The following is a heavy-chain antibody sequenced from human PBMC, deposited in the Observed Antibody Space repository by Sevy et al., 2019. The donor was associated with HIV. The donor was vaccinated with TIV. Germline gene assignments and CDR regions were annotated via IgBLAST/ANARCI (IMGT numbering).Heavy chain of an antibody. CDR3: ARGGSTSCYFPCDYYYMDA. CDR1: GYTFTGYY. Sequence: ASVKVSCKASGYTFTGYYMHWVRQAPGQGLEWMGWINPNSGGTNYAQKFQGRVTMTRDTSISTAYMELSRLRSDDTAVYYCARGGSTSCYFPCDYYYMDAWGKGTTVTVSS. J-gene: IGHJ6*03. D-gene: IGHD2-2*01. V-gene: IGHV1-2*02. CDR2: INPNSGGT.